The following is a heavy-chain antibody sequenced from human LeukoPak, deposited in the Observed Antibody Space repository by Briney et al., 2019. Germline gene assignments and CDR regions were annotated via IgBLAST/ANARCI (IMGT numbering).Heavy chain of an antibody. V-gene: IGHV3-23*01. D-gene: IGHD2-8*02. CDR2: IGANVGST. Sequence: PGGSLRLSCVASGFTFSTFAMYWLRQAPGKGLEWVSAIGANVGSTSYADSVRGRFTISRDNSRNTLYLQMSSLRTDDPATYYCTKSTDYWSYGMDVWGQGTTVTVSS. CDR3: TKSTDYWSYGMDV. CDR1: GFTFSTFA. J-gene: IGHJ6*02.